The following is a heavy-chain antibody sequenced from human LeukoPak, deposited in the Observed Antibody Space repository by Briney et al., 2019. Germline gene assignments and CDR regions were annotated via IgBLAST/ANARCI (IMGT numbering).Heavy chain of an antibody. D-gene: IGHD5-12*01. CDR2: INPNNGGT. Sequence: ASVKVSCKASGYTFTDYYMHWVRQAPGQGLEWMGSINPNNGGTNSAQRFQGRVTMTRDTSIATAYMDLSSLRSDDTAVYYCARGGPSQVATVYWFSDLWGRGTLVTVSS. J-gene: IGHJ2*01. V-gene: IGHV1-2*02. CDR1: GYTFTDYY. CDR3: ARGGPSQVATVYWFSDL.